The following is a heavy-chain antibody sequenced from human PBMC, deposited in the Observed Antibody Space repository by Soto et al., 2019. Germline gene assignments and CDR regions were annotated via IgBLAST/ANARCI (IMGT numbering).Heavy chain of an antibody. Sequence: GGSLRLSCAASGFTFSSYAMHWVRQAPGKGLEWVAVISYDGSNKYYADSVKGRFTISRDNSKNTLYLQMNSLRAEDTAVYYCAKGTSPYCSSTSCQIAAAGTGDYWGQGTLVTVSS. CDR3: AKGTSPYCSSTSCQIAAAGTGDY. J-gene: IGHJ4*02. D-gene: IGHD2-2*01. CDR2: ISYDGSNK. CDR1: GFTFSSYA. V-gene: IGHV3-30-3*01.